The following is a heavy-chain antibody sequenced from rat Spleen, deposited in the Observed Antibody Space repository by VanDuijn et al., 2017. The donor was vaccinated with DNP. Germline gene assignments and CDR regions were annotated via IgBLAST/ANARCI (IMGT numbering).Heavy chain of an antibody. CDR1: GSSITSNY. J-gene: IGHJ2*01. Sequence: EVRLQESGPGLVKPSQSLSLTCSVTGSSITSNYWGWIRQFPGNKMEWIGHISYSGSTGYHPSLKSRISITRDTSKNQFFLHLHSVTTEDTATFYCARWRIGPHYFDYWGQGVMVTVSS. CDR3: ARWRIGPHYFDY. CDR2: ISYSGST. D-gene: IGHD1-11*01. V-gene: IGHV3-1*01.